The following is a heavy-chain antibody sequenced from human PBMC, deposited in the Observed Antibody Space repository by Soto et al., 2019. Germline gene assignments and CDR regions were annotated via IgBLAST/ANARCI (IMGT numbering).Heavy chain of an antibody. D-gene: IGHD4-17*01. CDR1: GDSIASGTYY. CDR3: ARAYYSDYPYFDY. CDR2: ISFSGAT. J-gene: IGHJ4*02. V-gene: IGHV4-30-4*02. Sequence: SETLSLTCTVSGDSIASGTYYWGWIRQHPGKGLEWIAYISFSGATSDNPSLTSRLSISIDTSKNQFSLKLSSVTAADTAVYFCARAYYSDYPYFDYWGQGALVTVSS.